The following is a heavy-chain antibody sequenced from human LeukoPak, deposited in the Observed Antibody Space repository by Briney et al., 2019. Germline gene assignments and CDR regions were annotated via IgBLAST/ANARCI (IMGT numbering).Heavy chain of an antibody. CDR3: ASFISALDAFDI. D-gene: IGHD2-15*01. CDR1: GYSISSGYY. V-gene: IGHV4-61*01. CDR2: IYYSGST. Sequence: SETLSLTCTVSGYSISSGYYWGWIRQPPGKGLEWIGYIYYSGSTNYNPSLKSRVTISVDTSKTQFSLKLSSVTAVDTAVYYCASFISALDAFDIWGQGTMVTVSS. J-gene: IGHJ3*02.